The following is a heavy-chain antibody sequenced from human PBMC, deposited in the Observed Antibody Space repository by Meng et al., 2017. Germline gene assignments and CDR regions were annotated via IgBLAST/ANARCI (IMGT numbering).Heavy chain of an antibody. CDR1: GFAFSNYW. V-gene: IGHV3-74*01. D-gene: IGHD5-12*01. J-gene: IGHJ3*02. CDR3: GLSGFAFNI. CDR2: INGDGSST. Sequence: GESLKISCAASGFAFSNYWMQWVRQAPGKGLVWVSRINGDGSSTSYADSVKCRFTISRDNAKNTLYLQMNSLRAEDTAVYYCGLSGFAFNIWARGPL.